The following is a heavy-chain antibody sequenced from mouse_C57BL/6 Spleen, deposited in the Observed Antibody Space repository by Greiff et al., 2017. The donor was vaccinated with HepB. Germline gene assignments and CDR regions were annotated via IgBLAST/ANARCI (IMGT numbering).Heavy chain of an antibody. Sequence: VQLKESGPELVKPGDSVKISCKASGYSFTGYFMNWVMQSHGKSLEWIGRINPYNGDTFYNQKFKGKATLTVDKSSSTAHMELRSLTSEDSAVYYCARGDYYFDYWGQGTTLTVSS. D-gene: IGHD2-13*01. CDR2: INPYNGDT. CDR3: ARGDYYFDY. CDR1: GYSFTGYF. V-gene: IGHV1-20*01. J-gene: IGHJ2*01.